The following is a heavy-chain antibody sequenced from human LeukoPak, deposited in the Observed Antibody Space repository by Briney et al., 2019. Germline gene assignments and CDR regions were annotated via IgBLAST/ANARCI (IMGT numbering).Heavy chain of an antibody. CDR3: ARDPYSKPPGAYYYYYGMDV. D-gene: IGHD4-11*01. V-gene: IGHV1-46*01. CDR1: GYTFTSYY. J-gene: IGHJ6*02. Sequence: ASVKVSCKASGYTFTSYYMHWMRQAPGQGLEWMGIINPSGGSTSYAQKFQGRVTITRDTSTSTVYMELSSLRSEDTAVYYCARDPYSKPPGAYYYYYGMDVWGQGTTVTVSS. CDR2: INPSGGST.